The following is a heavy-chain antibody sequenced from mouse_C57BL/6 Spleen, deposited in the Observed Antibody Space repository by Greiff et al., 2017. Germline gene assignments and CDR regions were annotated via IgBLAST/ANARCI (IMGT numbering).Heavy chain of an antibody. CDR1: GYTFTSYW. Sequence: VQLQQPGTELVKPGASVKLSCKASGYTFTSYWMHWVKQRPGQGLEWIGNINPSNGGTNYNEKFKSKATLTVDKSSSTAYMQLSSLTSEDSAVYYCARDTVYYSNYLYAMDYWGQGTSVTVSS. CDR2: INPSNGGT. V-gene: IGHV1-53*01. CDR3: ARDTVYYSNYLYAMDY. D-gene: IGHD2-5*01. J-gene: IGHJ4*01.